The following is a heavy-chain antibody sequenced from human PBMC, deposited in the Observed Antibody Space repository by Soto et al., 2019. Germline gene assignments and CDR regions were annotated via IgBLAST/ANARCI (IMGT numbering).Heavy chain of an antibody. D-gene: IGHD3-22*01. J-gene: IGHJ4*02. CDR1: GFTFSSYG. Sequence: GGSLRLSCAASGFTFSSYGMHWVRQAPGKGLEWVAVISYDGSNKYYADSVKGRFTISRDNSKNTLYLQMNSLRAEDTAVYYCAKDDSSGYYYGSFFDYWGQGTLVTVSS. CDR3: AKDDSSGYYYGSFFDY. CDR2: ISYDGSNK. V-gene: IGHV3-30*18.